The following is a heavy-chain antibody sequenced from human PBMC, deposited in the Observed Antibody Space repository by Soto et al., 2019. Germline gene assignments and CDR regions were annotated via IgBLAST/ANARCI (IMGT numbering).Heavy chain of an antibody. Sequence: GGSLRLSCAASGFTFSSYAMRWVRQAPGKGLEWVSAISGSGGSTYYADSVKGRFTISIDNSKNTLYLQMNSLRAEDTAVYYCAKGPYGDPGPLYFDYWGQGTLVTVSS. CDR2: ISGSGGST. V-gene: IGHV3-23*01. CDR1: GFTFSSYA. D-gene: IGHD4-17*01. J-gene: IGHJ4*02. CDR3: AKGPYGDPGPLYFDY.